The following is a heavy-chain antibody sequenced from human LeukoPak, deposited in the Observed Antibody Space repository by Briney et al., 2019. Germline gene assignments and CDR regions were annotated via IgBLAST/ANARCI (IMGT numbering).Heavy chain of an antibody. Sequence: GGSLRLSCAASGFTFSDYYMTWFRQAPGKGLEWVSYISGGSSYTNFADSVKGRFTISRDNAKNSLYLQMNSLRTEDTAVYYCARDQAYFDYWGQGTLVTVSS. CDR3: ARDQAYFDY. V-gene: IGHV3-11*06. CDR1: GFTFSDYY. J-gene: IGHJ4*02. CDR2: ISGGSSYT.